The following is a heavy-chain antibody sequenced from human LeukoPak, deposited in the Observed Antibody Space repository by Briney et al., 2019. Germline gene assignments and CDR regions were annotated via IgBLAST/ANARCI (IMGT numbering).Heavy chain of an antibody. CDR1: GDSISSSY. V-gene: IGHV4-59*01. Sequence: SETLSLTCTVSGDSISSSYWNWIRPPPGKGLEWLGYISHSGSTNCNPSLKSRVTISVDTSKNQFSLRLRSVTAADTAVYYCARDSVYATNWYDPWGQGTLVTVSS. J-gene: IGHJ5*02. D-gene: IGHD2-8*01. CDR3: ARDSVYATNWYDP. CDR2: ISHSGST.